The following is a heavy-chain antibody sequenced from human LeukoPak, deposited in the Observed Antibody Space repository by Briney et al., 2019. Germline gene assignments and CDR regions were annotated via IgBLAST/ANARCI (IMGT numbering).Heavy chain of an antibody. CDR2: ISGSGGST. CDR3: AKCDSSGYYDYDY. Sequence: GGSLRLSCAASGFTFSSYAMSWLRQAPGKGLEWVSSISGSGGSTYYADSVKGRFTISRDNSKNTLYLQMNSLKAKDTPVDYCAKCDSSGYYDYDYWGQGTLVTVSS. D-gene: IGHD3-22*01. J-gene: IGHJ4*02. V-gene: IGHV3-23*01. CDR1: GFTFSSYA.